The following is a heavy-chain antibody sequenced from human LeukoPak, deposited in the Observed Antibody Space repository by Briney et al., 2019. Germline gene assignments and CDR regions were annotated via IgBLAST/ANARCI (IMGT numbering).Heavy chain of an antibody. D-gene: IGHD5-18*01. CDR1: GYTFTCYN. CDR3: ARGHNFGYDY. CDR2: LVPNSGGT. Sequence: ASVKVSCKASGYTFTCYNIHWVRQAPGHGFEWMGRLVPNSGGTNYAQSFQGRVTMTRDTSITTAYMELSSLRSDDTAVYYCARGHNFGYDYWGQGTLLTVSS. V-gene: IGHV1-2*06. J-gene: IGHJ4*02.